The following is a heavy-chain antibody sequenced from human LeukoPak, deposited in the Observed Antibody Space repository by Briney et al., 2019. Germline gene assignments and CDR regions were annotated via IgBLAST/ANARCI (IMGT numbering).Heavy chain of an antibody. V-gene: IGHV1-18*01. CDR3: ARDQGIYNHRIIDS. D-gene: IGHD5-12*01. J-gene: IGHJ4*02. CDR2: ISAYNGNT. Sequence: ASVKVSCKASGYTFSSYGISWVRQAPGQGLDGMGWISAYNGNTNFAQEFQGRVTMTTDTSTSTASMELRSLRSDDTAVYYCARDQGIYNHRIIDSWGQGTLVTVSS. CDR1: GYTFSSYG.